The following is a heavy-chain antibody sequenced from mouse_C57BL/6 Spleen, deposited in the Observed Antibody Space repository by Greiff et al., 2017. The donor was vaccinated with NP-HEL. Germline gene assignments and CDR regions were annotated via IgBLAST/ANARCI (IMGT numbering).Heavy chain of an antibody. CDR3: ARGGLRPNYYAMDY. CDR1: GYTFTSYW. D-gene: IGHD3-1*01. CDR2: IHPNSGST. Sequence: QVQLQQPGAELVKPGASVKLSCKASGYTFTSYWMHWVKQRPGQGLEWIGMIHPNSGSTNYNEKFKSKATLTVDKSSSTAYMQLSSLTSEDSAVYYCARGGLRPNYYAMDYWGQGTSVTVSS. J-gene: IGHJ4*01. V-gene: IGHV1-64*01.